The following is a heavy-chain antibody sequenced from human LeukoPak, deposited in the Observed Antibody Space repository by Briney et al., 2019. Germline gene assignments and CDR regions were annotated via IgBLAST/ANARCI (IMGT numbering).Heavy chain of an antibody. V-gene: IGHV3-21*01. Sequence: GGSLRLSCGTSGFTFSRYSMNWVRQAPGKGLEWVSSISSSGSYIYYADSVKGRFTISRDNAKNSLYLQMNSLRAEDTAVYYCASRNQYCGGDCFWAFDIWGRGTMVTVSS. D-gene: IGHD2-21*02. CDR2: ISSSGSYI. CDR3: ASRNQYCGGDCFWAFDI. CDR1: GFTFSRYS. J-gene: IGHJ3*02.